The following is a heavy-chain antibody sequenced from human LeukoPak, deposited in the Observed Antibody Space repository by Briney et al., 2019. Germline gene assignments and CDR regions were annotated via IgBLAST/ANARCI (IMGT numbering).Heavy chain of an antibody. V-gene: IGHV1-69*06. CDR3: ARDWMYYDILTGYYTAPALDY. J-gene: IGHJ4*02. CDR1: GGTFSSYA. Sequence: SVKVSCKASGGTFSSYAISWVRQAPGQGLEWMGGIIPIFGTANYAQKFQGRVTITADKSTSTAYMELRSLRSDDTAVYYCARDWMYYDILTGYYTAPALDYWGKGTLVTVSS. CDR2: IIPIFGTA. D-gene: IGHD3-9*01.